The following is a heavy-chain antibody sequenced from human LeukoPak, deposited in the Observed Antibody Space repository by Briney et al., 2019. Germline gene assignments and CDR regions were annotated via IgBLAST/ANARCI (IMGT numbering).Heavy chain of an antibody. J-gene: IGHJ4*02. D-gene: IGHD2-8*02. CDR1: GFTFNTYA. CDR3: AKVRGRVLGPDFGYYFEY. V-gene: IGHV3-23*01. Sequence: GGSRRLSCAASGFTFNTYAMSWVRQAPGEGLEGVSALSDRGGSTSYADSVRGRFAISRDNSRNTLYLQMSSLRAEDTAVYYCAKVRGRVLGPDFGYYFEYWGQG. CDR2: LSDRGGST.